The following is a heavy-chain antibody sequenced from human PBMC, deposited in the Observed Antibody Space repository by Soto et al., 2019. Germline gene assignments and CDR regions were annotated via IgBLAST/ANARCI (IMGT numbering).Heavy chain of an antibody. D-gene: IGHD3-10*01. Sequence: PGGSLRLSCAASGFTFSSYALGWVRQAPGRGLECVPAISGSGVSTFYADSVKGRFTISRDTSKNTLYLQMNTLTAEDTAVYYCAKDHRIWGRLVEYMDVWGQGTTVTVSS. V-gene: IGHV3-23*01. CDR2: ISGSGVST. CDR1: GFTFSSYA. CDR3: AKDHRIWGRLVEYMDV. J-gene: IGHJ6*02.